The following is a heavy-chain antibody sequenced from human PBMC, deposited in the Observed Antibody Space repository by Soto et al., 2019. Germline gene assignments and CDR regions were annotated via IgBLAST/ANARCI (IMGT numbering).Heavy chain of an antibody. CDR2: INAGNGNT. CDR3: VRGGSSGWLYYFDY. J-gene: IGHJ4*02. CDR1: GYTFTSYA. D-gene: IGHD6-19*01. Sequence: ASVKVSCKASGYTFTSYAMHWVRQAPGQRLEWMGWINAGNGNTKYSQKFQGRVTITRDTSASTAYMELSSLRSEDTAVYYCVRGGSSGWLYYFDYWGQGTLVTVSS. V-gene: IGHV1-3*01.